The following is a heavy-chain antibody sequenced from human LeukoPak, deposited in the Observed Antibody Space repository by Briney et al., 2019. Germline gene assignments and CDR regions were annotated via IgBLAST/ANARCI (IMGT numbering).Heavy chain of an antibody. D-gene: IGHD6-19*01. CDR2: ISSSSSTI. Sequence: PGGSLRLSCAASGFTFSSYSMNWVRQAPGKGLEWVSYISSSSSTIYYADSVKGRFTISRDNAKNSLYLQMNSLRAEDTAVYYCARESGWYPIDYWGQGTLVTVSS. CDR3: ARESGWYPIDY. V-gene: IGHV3-48*01. J-gene: IGHJ4*02. CDR1: GFTFSSYS.